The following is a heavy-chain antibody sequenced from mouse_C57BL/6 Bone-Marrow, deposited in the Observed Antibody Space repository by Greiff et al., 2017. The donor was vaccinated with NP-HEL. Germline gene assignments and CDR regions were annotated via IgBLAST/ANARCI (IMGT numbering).Heavy chain of an antibody. D-gene: IGHD1-1*01. V-gene: IGHV1-22*01. CDR3: ARKHLSLFAMDY. CDR2: INPNNGGT. Sequence: EVKLQQSGPELVKPGASVKMSCKASGYTFTDYNMHWVKQSHGKSLEWIGYINPNNGGTSYNQKFKGKATLTVNKSSSTAYMELRSLTSEDSAVYYCARKHLSLFAMDYWGQGTSVTVSS. CDR1: GYTFTDYN. J-gene: IGHJ4*01.